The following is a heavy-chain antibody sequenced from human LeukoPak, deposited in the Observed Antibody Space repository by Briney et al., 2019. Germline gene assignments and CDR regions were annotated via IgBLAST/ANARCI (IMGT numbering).Heavy chain of an antibody. CDR3: ARWGALAAAGTGFDP. J-gene: IGHJ5*02. CDR2: MNPNSGNT. CDR1: GYTFTSYD. V-gene: IGHV1-8*03. D-gene: IGHD6-13*01. Sequence: GASVKVSCKASGYTFTSYDINWVRQATGQGLERMGWMNPNSGNTGYAQKFQGRVTITRNTSISTAYMELSSLRSEDTAVYYCARWGALAAAGTGFDPWGQGTLVTVSS.